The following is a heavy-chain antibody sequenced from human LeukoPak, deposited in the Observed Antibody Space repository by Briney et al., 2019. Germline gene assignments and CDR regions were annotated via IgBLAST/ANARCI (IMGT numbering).Heavy chain of an antibody. CDR3: ARGYCSGGSCPFDY. CDR1: GGSISSSY. V-gene: IGHV4-59*01. D-gene: IGHD2-15*01. CDR2: IYYSGSA. J-gene: IGHJ4*02. Sequence: PSETLSLTCTVYGGSISSSYWSWIRQPPGKGLEWIGYIYYSGSANYNPSLKSRVTISVDTSKNQFSLKLSSVTAADTAVYYCARGYCSGGSCPFDYWGQGTLVTVSS.